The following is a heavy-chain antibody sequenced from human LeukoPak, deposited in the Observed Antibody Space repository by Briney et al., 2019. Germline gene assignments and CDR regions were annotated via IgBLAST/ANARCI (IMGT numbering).Heavy chain of an antibody. Sequence: GGSLRLSCAAAGFTFGDHYMTWIRQAPGKGLECVSYISNSSSLTNYADSVKGRFTISRDNSKNTLYLQMNSLRAEDTAVYYCAKAPYSLGNYYVDYWGQGTLVTVSS. CDR2: ISNSSSLT. V-gene: IGHV3-11*05. CDR3: AKAPYSLGNYYVDY. D-gene: IGHD3-10*01. CDR1: GFTFGDHY. J-gene: IGHJ4*02.